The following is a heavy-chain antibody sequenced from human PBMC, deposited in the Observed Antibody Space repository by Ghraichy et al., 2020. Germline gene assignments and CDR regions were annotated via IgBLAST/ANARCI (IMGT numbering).Heavy chain of an antibody. CDR1: GYSFITYG. CDR3: ARGVNWLDP. J-gene: IGHJ5*02. CDR2: ITTKSANT. V-gene: IGHV1-18*01. Sequence: VKVSCKASGYSFITYGITWVRQAPGQGLEWMGWITTKSANTQYAQKFQGRVIMTTETSTNTAYMELRSLRFDDTAVYYCARGVNWLDPWGQGTLVTVSS.